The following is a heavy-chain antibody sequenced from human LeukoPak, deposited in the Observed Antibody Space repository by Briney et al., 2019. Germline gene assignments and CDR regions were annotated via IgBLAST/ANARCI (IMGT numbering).Heavy chain of an antibody. J-gene: IGHJ4*02. CDR3: AKDDYFDY. V-gene: IGHV3-9*01. CDR1: GFTFDDYA. CDR2: ISWNSGSI. Sequence: GGSLRLSRAASGFTFDDYAMHWVRQAPGKGLEWVSGISWNSGSIGYADSVKGRFTISRDNAKDSLYLQMNSLRAEDTALYYCAKDDYFDYWGQGTLVTVSS.